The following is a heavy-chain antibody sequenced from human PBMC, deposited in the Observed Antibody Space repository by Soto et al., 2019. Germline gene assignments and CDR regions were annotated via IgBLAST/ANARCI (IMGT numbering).Heavy chain of an antibody. D-gene: IGHD3-10*01. J-gene: IGHJ6*03. V-gene: IGHV1-18*01. CDR2: ISAYNGHT. CDR1: GYTFTSYG. Sequence: QVPLVQSGAEVKKPGASVKVSCKASGYTFTSYGISWVRQAPGQGNEGMGWISAYNGHTNYAQTLQGRVTMTTDTSTSTAYMELSSLRSDDTAVYYCARAIDRPTYYYGSGSDYMDVSGKGTTVTVSS. CDR3: ARAIDRPTYYYGSGSDYMDV.